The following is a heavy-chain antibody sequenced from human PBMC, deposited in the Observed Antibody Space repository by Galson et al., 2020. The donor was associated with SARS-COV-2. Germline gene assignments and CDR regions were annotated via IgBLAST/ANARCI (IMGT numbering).Heavy chain of an antibody. CDR2: IYPADSDI. Sequence: GESLKISCKGSGYSFTNYWIGWVRQMPGKGLEWMGVIYPADSDIRYSPFFQGQVTISADKSISTAYLQWSSLKASDTAIYYCARRLGYCSGASCFAYWYFDLWGRGTLVTVSS. D-gene: IGHD2-15*01. J-gene: IGHJ2*01. CDR3: ARRLGYCSGASCFAYWYFDL. V-gene: IGHV5-51*01. CDR1: GYSFTNYW.